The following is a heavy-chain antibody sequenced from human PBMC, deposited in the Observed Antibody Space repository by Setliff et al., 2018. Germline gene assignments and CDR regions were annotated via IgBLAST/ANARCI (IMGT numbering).Heavy chain of an antibody. J-gene: IGHJ6*02. CDR1: GFRFSICA. CDR3: ARSVIGYYYYGMDV. D-gene: IGHD3-10*01. V-gene: IGHV3-15*01. CDR2: IKSKSDGGAT. Sequence: GGSLRLSCAASGFRFSICAMSWVRQDPGKGLEWIGRIKSKSDGGATDYAAAVKGRFTISRDDSKNMVHLQMSSLKTEDTAVYYCARSVIGYYYYGMDVWGQGTTVTV.